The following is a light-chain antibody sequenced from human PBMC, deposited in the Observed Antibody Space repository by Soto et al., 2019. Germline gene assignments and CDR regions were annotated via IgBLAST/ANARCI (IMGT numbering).Light chain of an antibody. Sequence: QSALTQPASVSGSPGQSITISCTGTSSDVGGYNYVSRYQQHPGKAPKLMIYDVSNRPSGVSNRFSGSKSCNTASLTISGLQAEDEAGYYCSSYTSGSTLVFGGGTQLTVL. CDR1: SSDVGGYNY. J-gene: IGLJ2*01. V-gene: IGLV2-14*01. CDR2: DVS. CDR3: SSYTSGSTLV.